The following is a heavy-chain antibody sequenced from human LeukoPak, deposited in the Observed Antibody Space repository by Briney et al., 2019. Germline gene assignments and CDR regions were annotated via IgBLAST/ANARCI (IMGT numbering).Heavy chain of an antibody. V-gene: IGHV3-23*01. CDR2: ISGSGSST. CDR3: AKDSKGPQDGY. CDR1: GFTFSSYA. D-gene: IGHD4-11*01. J-gene: IGHJ4*02. Sequence: GGSLRLSCAASGFTFSSYAMSWVRQAPGKGLEWVSAISGSGSSTYYADSVKGRFTISRGNSKNTLYLQMNSLRAEDTAVYYCAKDSKGPQDGYWGQGTLVTVSS.